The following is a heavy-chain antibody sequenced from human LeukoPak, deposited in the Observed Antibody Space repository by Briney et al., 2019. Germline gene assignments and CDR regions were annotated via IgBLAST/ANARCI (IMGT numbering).Heavy chain of an antibody. Sequence: SETLSLTCTVSGGSISSGSYYWSWIRQPAGKGLEWIGRIYTSGSTNYNPSLKSRVTISVDTSKNQFSLKLSSVTAADTAVYYCARDVKEWGQGTLVTVSS. J-gene: IGHJ4*02. V-gene: IGHV4-61*02. CDR3: ARDVKE. CDR2: IYTSGST. CDR1: GGSISSGSYY. D-gene: IGHD2/OR15-2a*01.